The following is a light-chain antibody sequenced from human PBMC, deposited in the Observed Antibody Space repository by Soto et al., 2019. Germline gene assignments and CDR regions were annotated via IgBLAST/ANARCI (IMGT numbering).Light chain of an antibody. CDR1: SEYSNFA. V-gene: IGLV4-69*01. Sequence: QSVLTQSPSASASLGASDKLTCTLSSEYSNFAIAWHQQQPEKGPRYLMKVNSDGSHTKGDGIPDRFSGSSSGTERYLTVSNLQSDDEVDYYCQTWGAGIRVFGGGTQLTVL. CDR2: VNSDGSH. J-gene: IGLJ3*02. CDR3: QTWGAGIRV.